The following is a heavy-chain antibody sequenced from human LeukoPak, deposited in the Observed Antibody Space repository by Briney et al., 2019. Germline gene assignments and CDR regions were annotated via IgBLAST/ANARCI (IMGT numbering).Heavy chain of an antibody. V-gene: IGHV3-53*04. D-gene: IGHD2-21*02. Sequence: GGFLRLSGAAFGLTVSSNYMSWGRHSPGKGLEGFSVIYSGGSTYYADSVKGRFTISRHNSKNTLYLQMNSLRAEDTAVYYCASLYCGGDCYYDYWGQGTLGTVSS. CDR1: GLTVSSNY. J-gene: IGHJ4*02. CDR2: IYSGGST. CDR3: ASLYCGGDCYYDY.